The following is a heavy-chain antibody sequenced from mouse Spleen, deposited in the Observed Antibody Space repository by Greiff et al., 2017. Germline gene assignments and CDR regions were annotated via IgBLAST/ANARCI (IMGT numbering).Heavy chain of an antibody. J-gene: IGHJ2*01. D-gene: IGHD2-3*01. CDR3: ARHGDGQYYFDY. Sequence: EVMLVESGGGLVKLGGSLKLSCAASGFTFSSYAMSWVRQTPEKRLEWVATISSGGGNTYYPDSVKGRFTISRDNAKNTLYLQMSSLKSEDTAMYDCARHGDGQYYFDYWGQGTTLTVSS. V-gene: IGHV5-9*01. CDR2: ISSGGGNT. CDR1: GFTFSSYA.